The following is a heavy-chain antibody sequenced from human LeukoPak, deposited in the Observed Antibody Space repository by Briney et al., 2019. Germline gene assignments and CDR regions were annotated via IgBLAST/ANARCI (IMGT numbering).Heavy chain of an antibody. CDR3: AKDFLSTGGSII. J-gene: IGHJ4*02. V-gene: IGHV3-23*01. D-gene: IGHD2-15*01. CDR2: ITGSGDTT. CDR1: GFTFSSYA. Sequence: SGGSLRLSCAASGFTFSSYAMSWVRQAPGKGLEWVSVITGSGDTTYYADSVNGRSTIFRATSKNMVYLRINSLRAEDTAVYYCAKDFLSTGGSIIWGRGTLVTVSS.